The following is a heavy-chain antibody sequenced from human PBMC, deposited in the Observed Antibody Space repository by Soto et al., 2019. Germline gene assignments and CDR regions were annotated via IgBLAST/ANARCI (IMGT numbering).Heavy chain of an antibody. J-gene: IGHJ6*02. CDR3: ARSPTVTTHYYSYGMDV. V-gene: IGHV1-69*06. CDR2: IIPIFGTA. D-gene: IGHD4-17*01. Sequence: ASVKVSCKASGGTFSSYAISWVRQAPGQGLEWMGGIIPIFGTANYAQKFQGRVTITADKSTSTAYMELSSLRSEDTAVYYCARSPTVTTHYYSYGMDVWGQGTTVTSP. CDR1: GGTFSSYA.